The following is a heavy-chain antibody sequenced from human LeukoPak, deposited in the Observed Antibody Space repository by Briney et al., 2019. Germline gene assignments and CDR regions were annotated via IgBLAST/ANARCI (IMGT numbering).Heavy chain of an antibody. D-gene: IGHD3-10*01. CDR1: GGSISSSNW. CDR2: IYHSGST. Sequence: SETLSLTCAVSGGSISSSNWWSWVRQPPGKGLEWIGEIYHSGSTNYNPSLKSRVTISVDKSKNQFSLKLSSVTAADTAVYYCASAPRLLWFGELPQYWGQGTLVTVSS. V-gene: IGHV4-4*02. J-gene: IGHJ4*02. CDR3: ASAPRLLWFGELPQY.